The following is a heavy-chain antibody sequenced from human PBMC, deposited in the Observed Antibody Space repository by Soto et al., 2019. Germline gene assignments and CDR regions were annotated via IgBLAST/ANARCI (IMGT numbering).Heavy chain of an antibody. CDR3: AREDSGAFFDF. CDR1: GGSIISGGYS. V-gene: IGHV4-30-2*01. J-gene: IGHJ4*02. CDR2: IYSGTT. D-gene: IGHD2-15*01. Sequence: SETLSLTCAVSGGSIISGGYSWSWIRQPPGKGLEWIGYIYSGTTHYNPSLESRVTIAMDRSKNQVSLGLKSVTAADTAVYYCAREDSGAFFDFWGQGTLVTVSS.